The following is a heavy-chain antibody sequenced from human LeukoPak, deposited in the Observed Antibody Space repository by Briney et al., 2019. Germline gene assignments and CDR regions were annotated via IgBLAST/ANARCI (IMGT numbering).Heavy chain of an antibody. CDR3: ARDQTLNDSSGYDY. CDR1: GFTVSSNY. CDR2: IYSGGST. D-gene: IGHD3-22*01. Sequence: GGSLRLSCAASGFTVSSNYMSWVRQAPGKGLEWVSVIYSGGSTYYADSVKGRFTISRDNSKNTLYLQMNSLRAEDTAVYYCARDQTLNDSSGYDYWGQGTLVTVSS. J-gene: IGHJ4*02. V-gene: IGHV3-66*02.